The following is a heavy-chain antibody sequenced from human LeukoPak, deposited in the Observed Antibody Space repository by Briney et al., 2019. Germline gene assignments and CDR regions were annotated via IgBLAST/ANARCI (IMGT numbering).Heavy chain of an antibody. J-gene: IGHJ3*02. D-gene: IGHD3-3*01. CDR1: GFTFSSYA. CDR2: ISGSGGST. CDR3: AKDLPPANYDFWSGYFGDAFDI. V-gene: IGHV3-23*01. Sequence: GGSLRLSCAASGFTFSSYAMSWVRQAPGKGLEWVSAISGSGGSTYYADSVKGRFTISRDNSKNTLYLQMNSLRAEDTAVYYCAKDLPPANYDFWSGYFGDAFDIWGQGTMVTVSS.